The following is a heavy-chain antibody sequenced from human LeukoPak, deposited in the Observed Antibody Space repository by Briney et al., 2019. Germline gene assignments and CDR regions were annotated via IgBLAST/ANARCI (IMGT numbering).Heavy chain of an antibody. CDR1: GGTFSSYA. V-gene: IGHV1-69*05. Sequence: GSSVKVSCKASGGTFSSYAISWVRQAPGQGLEWMGGIIPIFGTANYAQKFQGRVTITTDESTSTAYMELSSLRSEDTAVYYCARGIFGNGDYYYMDVWGKGTTVTVSS. J-gene: IGHJ6*03. D-gene: IGHD3-3*01. CDR2: IIPIFGTA. CDR3: ARGIFGNGDYYYMDV.